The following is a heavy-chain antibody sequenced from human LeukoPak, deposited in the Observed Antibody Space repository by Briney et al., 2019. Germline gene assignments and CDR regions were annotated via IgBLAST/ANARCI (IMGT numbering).Heavy chain of an antibody. D-gene: IGHD6-13*01. V-gene: IGHV4-61*02. CDR3: AREGYTSSWYSGYYYFDY. J-gene: IGHJ4*02. Sequence: SQTLSLTCTASGGSISSGSYFWTWIRQPAGKGLEWIGRINTSGSTNYNPSLKSRVTISVDTSKNQFSLKLSSVTAADTAVFYCAREGYTSSWYSGYYYFDYWGQGTLVTVSS. CDR2: INTSGST. CDR1: GGSISSGSYF.